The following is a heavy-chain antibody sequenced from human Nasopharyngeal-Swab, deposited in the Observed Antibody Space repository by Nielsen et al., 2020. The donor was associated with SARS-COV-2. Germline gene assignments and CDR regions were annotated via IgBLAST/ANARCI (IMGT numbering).Heavy chain of an antibody. CDR3: ARGTYYDILTGYYPWDYYGMDV. D-gene: IGHD3-9*01. CDR1: GYTFTSYD. J-gene: IGHJ6*02. Sequence: ASVKVSCKASGYTFTSYDINWVRQATGQGLEWMGWMNPNSGNTGYAQKLQGRVTMTTDTSTSTAYMELRSLRSDDTAVYYCARGTYYDILTGYYPWDYYGMDVWGQGTTVTVSS. V-gene: IGHV1-8*01. CDR2: MNPNSGNT.